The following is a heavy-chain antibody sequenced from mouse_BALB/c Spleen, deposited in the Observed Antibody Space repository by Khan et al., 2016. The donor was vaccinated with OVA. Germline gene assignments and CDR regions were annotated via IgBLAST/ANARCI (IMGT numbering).Heavy chain of an antibody. V-gene: IGHV2-6-1*01. CDR2: MWSDGST. J-gene: IGHJ4*01. D-gene: IGHD2-10*01. CDR3: ARQPYYHYNVMDY. Sequence: VQLVESGPGLVAPSQSLSITCTISGFSLTNYGVHWVRQPPGKGLEWLVLMWSDGSTTYNSALKSRLTISKDNSKSQVFLKMNSLKTNDTAMYFCARQPYYHYNVMDYWGQGTSVTVSS. CDR1: GFSLTNYG.